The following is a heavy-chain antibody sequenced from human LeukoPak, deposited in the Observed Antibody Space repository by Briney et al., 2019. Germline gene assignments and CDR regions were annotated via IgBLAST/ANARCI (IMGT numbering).Heavy chain of an antibody. CDR3: AKVGAVAAKGWFDP. CDR1: GFTFSSYS. Sequence: GGSLRLSCAASGFTFSSYSMNWVRQAPGKGLEWVSSISSSSSYIYYADSAKGRFTISRDNSKNTLYLQMNSLRAEDTAVYYCAKVGAVAAKGWFDPWGQGTLVTVSS. D-gene: IGHD6-19*01. J-gene: IGHJ5*02. CDR2: ISSSSSYI. V-gene: IGHV3-21*04.